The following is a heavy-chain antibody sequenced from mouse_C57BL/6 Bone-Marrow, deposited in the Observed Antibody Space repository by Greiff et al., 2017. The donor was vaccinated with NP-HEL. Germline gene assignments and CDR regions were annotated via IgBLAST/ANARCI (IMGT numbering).Heavy chain of an antibody. CDR1: GYSITSGYY. J-gene: IGHJ3*01. CDR3: ARGVTTVGEFAY. Sequence: EVKLLESGPGLVKPSQSLSLTCSVTGYSITSGYYWNWIRQFPGNKLEWMGYISYDGSNNYNPSLKNRIPITRDTSKNQFFLKLNSVTTEDTATYYCARGVTTVGEFAYWGQGTLVTVSA. D-gene: IGHD1-1*01. V-gene: IGHV3-6*01. CDR2: ISYDGSN.